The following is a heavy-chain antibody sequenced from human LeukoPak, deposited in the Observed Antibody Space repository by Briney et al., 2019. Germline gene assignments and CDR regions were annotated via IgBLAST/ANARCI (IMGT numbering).Heavy chain of an antibody. CDR2: ISGSGGST. J-gene: IGHJ1*01. Sequence: PGGSLRLSCAASGFTFSSYAMSWVRQAPGKGLEWVSAISGSGGSTYYADSVKGRFTISRDNSKNTLYLQMNSLRAEDTAVYYCAKLRRYDFWSGYSEYFQHWGQGTLVTVSS. V-gene: IGHV3-23*01. CDR1: GFTFSSYA. D-gene: IGHD3-3*01. CDR3: AKLRRYDFWSGYSEYFQH.